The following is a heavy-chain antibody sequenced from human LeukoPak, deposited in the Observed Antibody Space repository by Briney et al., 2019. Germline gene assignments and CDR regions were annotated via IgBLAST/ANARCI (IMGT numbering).Heavy chain of an antibody. CDR3: TAVLGLDAFDI. CDR1: GYSISSGYY. J-gene: IGHJ3*02. Sequence: SETLSLTWTVSGYSISSGYYWGWIRQPPGKGLEWIGSIYHSGSTYYNPSLKSRVTISVDTSKNQFSLKLSSVTAADTAVYYCTAVLGLDAFDIWGQGTMVTVSS. D-gene: IGHD2-8*02. CDR2: IYHSGST. V-gene: IGHV4-38-2*02.